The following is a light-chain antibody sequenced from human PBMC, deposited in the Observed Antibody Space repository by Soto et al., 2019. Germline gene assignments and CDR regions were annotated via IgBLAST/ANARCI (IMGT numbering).Light chain of an antibody. Sequence: EIVLTQSPGTLSLSPGERATLSCRASQSVSSIYLAWYQQKPGQAPRLLIYGASSRATGIPHRFSGSGSGTDFTLTISKLEPEDFAVYYCQQYGSSPQPITFGQGTRLEIK. J-gene: IGKJ5*01. CDR1: QSVSSIY. CDR2: GAS. V-gene: IGKV3-20*01. CDR3: QQYGSSPQPIT.